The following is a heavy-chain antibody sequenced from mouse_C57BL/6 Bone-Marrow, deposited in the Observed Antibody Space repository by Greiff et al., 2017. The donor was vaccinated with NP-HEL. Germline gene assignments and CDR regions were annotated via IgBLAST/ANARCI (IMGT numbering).Heavy chain of an antibody. V-gene: IGHV14-4*01. J-gene: IGHJ3*01. CDR3: TPSYYSAY. CDR1: GFTINDDY. CDR2: IDPENGDT. D-gene: IGHD2-12*01. Sequence: EVKLQESGAELVRPGASVKLSCTASGFTINDDYMHWVKQRPEQGLEWIGWIDPENGDTESASKFQGKATITAVTSSNTAYLQLSSRTSEDTAVYYCTPSYYSAYWGQGTLVTVSA.